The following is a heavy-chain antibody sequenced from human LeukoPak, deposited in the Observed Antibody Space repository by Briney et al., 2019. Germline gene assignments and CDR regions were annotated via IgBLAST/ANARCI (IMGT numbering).Heavy chain of an antibody. D-gene: IGHD5-24*01. CDR2: IIPILGVE. V-gene: IGHV1-69*04. Sequence: ASVKVSCKAPGGTFSSHSLNWVRQAPGQGLEWMGRIIPILGVENYAQNFQGRATITADKSTSTFYMELSSLRFEDTALYYCARDREMATGGFGYWGQGTLVTVSS. CDR3: ARDREMATGGFGY. J-gene: IGHJ4*02. CDR1: GGTFSSHS.